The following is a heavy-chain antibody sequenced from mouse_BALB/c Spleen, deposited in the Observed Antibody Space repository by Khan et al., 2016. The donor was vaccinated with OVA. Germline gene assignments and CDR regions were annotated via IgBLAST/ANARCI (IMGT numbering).Heavy chain of an antibody. CDR1: GFTFSTYG. CDR2: ISSGGSYT. Sequence: EVELVESGGDLVKPGASLKLSCAASGFTFSTYGMSWVRQTPDKRLEWVAAISSGGSYTYYPDSVKGRFTISRDNATNTPYLQMSSLKSEDRAMYYCTRLAYYYDSEGFAYWGQGTLVTVSA. CDR3: TRLAYYYDSEGFAY. V-gene: IGHV5-6*01. J-gene: IGHJ3*01. D-gene: IGHD1-1*01.